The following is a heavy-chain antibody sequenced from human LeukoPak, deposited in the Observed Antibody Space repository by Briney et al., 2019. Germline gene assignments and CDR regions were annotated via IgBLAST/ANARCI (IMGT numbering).Heavy chain of an antibody. CDR3: ARHITMVRGVIIGDDAFDI. CDR2: IYYSGST. CDR1: GGSISSGDYY. Sequence: SQTLSLTCTVSGGSISSGDYYWSWIRQPPGTGLEWIGYIYYSGSTYYNPSLKSRVTISVDTSKNQFSLKLSSVTAADTAVYYCARHITMVRGVIIGDDAFDIWGQGTMVTVSS. V-gene: IGHV4-30-4*08. D-gene: IGHD3-10*01. J-gene: IGHJ3*02.